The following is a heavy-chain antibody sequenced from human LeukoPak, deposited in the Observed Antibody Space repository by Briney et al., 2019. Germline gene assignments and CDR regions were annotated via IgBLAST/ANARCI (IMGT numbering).Heavy chain of an antibody. V-gene: IGHV1-2*02. CDR3: ARTRGIVDPFDY. J-gene: IGHJ4*02. Sequence: ASLKVSCKASGYTFTGYYMHWVRQAPGQGLEWMGWINPNSGGTNFAQRIQGRVTMTRDTSISTAYMELSRVRSDDTAVYYCARTRGIVDPFDYWGQGTLVTVSS. D-gene: IGHD1-26*01. CDR2: INPNSGGT. CDR1: GYTFTGYY.